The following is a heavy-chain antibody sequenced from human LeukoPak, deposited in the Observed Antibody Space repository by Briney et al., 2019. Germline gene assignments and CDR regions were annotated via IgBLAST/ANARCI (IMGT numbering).Heavy chain of an antibody. CDR3: ARPGSRGYYGTFDF. CDR2: IYPGDSDT. CDR1: GYSFSSYW. D-gene: IGHD3-22*01. J-gene: IGHJ4*02. Sequence: GESLKISCKGSGYSFSSYWVGWVRQMPGKGLEWMGIIYPGDSDTRYSPSFEGQVTISADKSISTAYLQWNSLKASDNALYYCARPGSRGYYGTFDFWGQGTLVTVSS. V-gene: IGHV5-51*01.